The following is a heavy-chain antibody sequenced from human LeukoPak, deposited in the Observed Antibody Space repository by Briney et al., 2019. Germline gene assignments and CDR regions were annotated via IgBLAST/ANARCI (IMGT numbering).Heavy chain of an antibody. J-gene: IGHJ6*03. Sequence: KSSETLSLTSTVSGGSISSYYWSWIRQPPGKGLEWIGYIYYSGSTNYNPSLKSRVTISVDTSKNQFSLKLSSVTAADTAVYYCASGPDFYMDVWGKGTTVTVSS. D-gene: IGHD3-3*01. CDR1: GGSISSYY. CDR3: ASGPDFYMDV. CDR2: IYYSGST. V-gene: IGHV4-59*01.